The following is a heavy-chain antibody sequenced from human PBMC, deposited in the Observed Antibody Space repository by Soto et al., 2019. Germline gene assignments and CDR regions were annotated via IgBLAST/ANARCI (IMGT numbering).Heavy chain of an antibody. CDR1: GFTFSSYG. D-gene: IGHD3-16*02. CDR3: AKDHVLSWIDY. Sequence: PGGSLRLSCAASGFTFSSYGMHWVRQAPGKGLEWVAVISYGGSNKYYADSVKGRFTISRDNSKNTLYLQMNSLRAEDTAVYYCAKDHVLSWIDYWGQGTMVTVYS. V-gene: IGHV3-30*18. J-gene: IGHJ4*02. CDR2: ISYGGSNK.